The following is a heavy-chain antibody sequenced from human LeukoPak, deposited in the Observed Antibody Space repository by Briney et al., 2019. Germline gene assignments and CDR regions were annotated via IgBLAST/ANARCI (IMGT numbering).Heavy chain of an antibody. D-gene: IGHD5-12*01. J-gene: IGHJ6*03. V-gene: IGHV1-69*05. CDR2: IIPIFGTA. Sequence: AASVKVSCKASGGTFSSYAISWVRQAPGQGLEWMGGIIPIFGTANYAQKFQGRVTITTDESTSTAYMELSSLRSEDTAVYYCARAGDSGYDYYYYMDVWGKGTTVTVSS. CDR1: GGTFSSYA. CDR3: ARAGDSGYDYYYYMDV.